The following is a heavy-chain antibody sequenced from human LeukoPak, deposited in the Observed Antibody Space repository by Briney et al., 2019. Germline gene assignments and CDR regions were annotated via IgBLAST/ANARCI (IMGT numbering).Heavy chain of an antibody. CDR2: LGRSGEYK. CDR1: GFRFTDHS. D-gene: IGHD2-2*01. V-gene: IGHV3-23*01. J-gene: IGHJ6*02. CDR3: VKDRPCETCMPMDA. Sequence: GGSLRLSCAASGFRFTDHSMSWVRQAPGKGLEGGAGLGRSGEYKYYADSVKGRFTIPRDNSKDTVSLQMNSLRAEDSAIYFCVKDRPCETCMPMDAWGQGTTVTVSS.